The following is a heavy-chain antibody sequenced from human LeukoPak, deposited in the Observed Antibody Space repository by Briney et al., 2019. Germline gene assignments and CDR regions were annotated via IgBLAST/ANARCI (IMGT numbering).Heavy chain of an antibody. CDR3: ARRVADGIQYDSSSFYDWYFDL. D-gene: IGHD3-22*01. V-gene: IGHV4-39*01. CDR2: IDYTGSG. Sequence: SETLSLTCAVSGGSVSSGSYYWGWIRQPPGKGLEWIATIDYTGSGHYNPSLRSRVTMSVDTSRNQFSLKMNSVTAADTAVYFCARRVADGIQYDSSSFYDWYFDLWGRGTLVSVSS. J-gene: IGHJ2*01. CDR1: GGSVSSGSYY.